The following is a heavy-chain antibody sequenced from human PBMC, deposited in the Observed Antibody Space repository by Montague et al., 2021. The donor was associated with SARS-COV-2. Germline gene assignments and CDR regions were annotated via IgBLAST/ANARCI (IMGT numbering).Heavy chain of an antibody. D-gene: IGHD3-9*01. CDR1: GGSIGNYF. Sequence: SETLSLTCTAPGGSIGNYFWSWIRQPPGKGLEWIGYIYHSGSTNYNPSLKSRVTMSGDTSNNQFSLKLSSVTAADTAMYYRALSLRYFDWADAFDVWGQGTMVIVSS. J-gene: IGHJ3*01. CDR3: ALSLRYFDWADAFDV. CDR2: IYHSGST. V-gene: IGHV4-59*13.